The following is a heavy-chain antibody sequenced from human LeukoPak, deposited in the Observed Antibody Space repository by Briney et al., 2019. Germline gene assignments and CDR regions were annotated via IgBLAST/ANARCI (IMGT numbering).Heavy chain of an antibody. V-gene: IGHV4-34*01. CDR2: IYHSGST. CDR3: ARASPLYDSSGYYYAWYFDL. CDR1: GGSFSDYF. D-gene: IGHD3-22*01. J-gene: IGHJ2*01. Sequence: SETLSLTCAVYGGSFSDYFWNWIRQPPGKGLEWIGYIYHSGSTYYNPSLKSRVAISVDRSKNQFSLKLSSVTAADTAVYYCARASPLYDSSGYYYAWYFDLWGRGTLVTVSS.